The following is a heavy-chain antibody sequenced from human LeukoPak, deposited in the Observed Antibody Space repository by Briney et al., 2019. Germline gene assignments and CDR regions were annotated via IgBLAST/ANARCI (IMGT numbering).Heavy chain of an antibody. Sequence: GESLKISCKGSGYSFTSYWIGWVRQMPGKGLQWMGFIYPGDSHSTYTPSFQGQVTISADKSISTAYLRWSSLKASDSAMYYCARTSVTATYFDNWGQGTLVTVSS. CDR3: ARTSVTATYFDN. J-gene: IGHJ4*02. CDR2: IYPGDSHS. CDR1: GYSFTSYW. V-gene: IGHV5-51*01. D-gene: IGHD2-21*02.